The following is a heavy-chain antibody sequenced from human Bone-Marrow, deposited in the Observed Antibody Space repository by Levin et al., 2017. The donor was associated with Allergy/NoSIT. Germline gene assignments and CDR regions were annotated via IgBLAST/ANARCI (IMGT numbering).Heavy chain of an antibody. CDR1: GFTFSSYW. CDR3: AWDRGYFDAFDI. Sequence: GGSLRLSCAASGFTFSSYWMIWVRQAPGKGLEWVANIKQDGSEKYYVDSVKGRFTISRDNAKNSLYLQMNSLRAEDTAVYYCAWDRGYFDAFDIWGQGTMVTVSS. CDR2: IKQDGSEK. V-gene: IGHV3-7*04. D-gene: IGHD2-21*01. J-gene: IGHJ3*02.